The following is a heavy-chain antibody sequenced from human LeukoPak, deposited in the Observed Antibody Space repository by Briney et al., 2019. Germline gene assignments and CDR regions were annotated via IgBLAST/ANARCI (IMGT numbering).Heavy chain of an antibody. CDR3: ARSSGIGTTDY. J-gene: IGHJ4*02. D-gene: IGHD1-1*01. CDR2: INYDGGQT. CDR1: EFTFSTYW. Sequence: PGGSLRLSCAASEFTFSTYWMSWVRQAPGKGLEWVANINYDGGQTYYLDSVRGRFTISRDNAKNSLYLQMNSLGVEDTAVYYCARSSGIGTTDYWGQGTLVIVSS. V-gene: IGHV3-7*03.